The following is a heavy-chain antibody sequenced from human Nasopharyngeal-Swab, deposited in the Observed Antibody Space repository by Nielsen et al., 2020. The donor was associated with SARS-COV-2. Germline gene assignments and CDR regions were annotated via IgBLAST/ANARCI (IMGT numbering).Heavy chain of an antibody. V-gene: IGHV3-48*01. CDR3: ASRGASADPSTRDLPFSRRTFDL. D-gene: IGHD6-13*01. J-gene: IGHJ2*01. CDR1: GFTFSSYS. CDR2: ISSSSSTI. Sequence: GGSLRLSCAASGFTFSSYSMNWVRQAPGKGLEWVSYISSSSSTIYYADSVKGRFTISRDNAKNSLYLQMNSLRAEDTAVYYCASRGASADPSTRDLPFSRRTFDLWGRGTLVTVSS.